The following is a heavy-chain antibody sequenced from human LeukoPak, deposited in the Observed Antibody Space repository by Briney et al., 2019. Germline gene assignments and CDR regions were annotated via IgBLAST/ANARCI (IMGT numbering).Heavy chain of an antibody. CDR2: IYYSGIT. CDR1: GGSISSYY. D-gene: IGHD3-10*01. V-gene: IGHV4-59*05. J-gene: IGHJ4*02. Sequence: AETLSLTCTVSGGSISSYYWSWIRQPAGKGLEWIGSIYYSGITYHNPSLKSRVTISVDTSNNQFSLKMSSVTAADTAVYYCTKGRGIWGQGTLVTVSS. CDR3: TKGRGI.